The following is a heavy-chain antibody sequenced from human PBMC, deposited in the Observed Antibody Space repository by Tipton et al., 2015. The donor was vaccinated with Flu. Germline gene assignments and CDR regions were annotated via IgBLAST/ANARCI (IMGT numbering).Heavy chain of an antibody. V-gene: IGHV4-38-2*01. D-gene: IGHD3-10*01. J-gene: IGHJ4*02. CDR2: IHRSGNT. Sequence: TLSLTCSVSGNSMGSDYYWGWIRQPPGKGLEWIGNIHRSGNTHRNPSLKSRVTMSVDSSKNQFSLKLTSVTAADTAVYYCATTTYYYGSGSHDYWGQGTLVTVSS. CDR3: ATTTYYYGSGSHDY. CDR1: GNSMGSDYY.